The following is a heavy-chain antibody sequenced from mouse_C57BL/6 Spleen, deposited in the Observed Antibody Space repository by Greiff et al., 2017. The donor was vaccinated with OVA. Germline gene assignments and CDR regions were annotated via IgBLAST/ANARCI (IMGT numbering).Heavy chain of an antibody. CDR2: IDPANGNT. V-gene: IGHV14-3*01. J-gene: IGHJ2*01. D-gene: IGHD6-1*01. CDR3: ARGLRRGYYDY. Sequence: VQLQQSVAELVRPGASVKLSCTASGFTIKNTYMHWVKQRPEQGLEWIGRIDPANGNTKSAPKFQGKATITADTSSYTAYLQLSILTSEDTAIYYGARGLRRGYYDYWGQGTTLTVSS. CDR1: GFTIKNTY.